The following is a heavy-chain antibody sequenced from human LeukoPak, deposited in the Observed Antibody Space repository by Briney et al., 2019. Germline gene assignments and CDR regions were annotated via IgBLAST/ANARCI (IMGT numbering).Heavy chain of an antibody. CDR2: INPSSGTT. CDR1: GYTLTDHD. Sequence: GASVKVSCKASGYTLTDHDILWVRQAPGRGLECMGWINPSSGTTDYAQRFQGRVTMTSDTSLNTAYMDLSSLRSDDTAVYYCATGGRRTPVPTGRPWAYWGQGTLATVFS. CDR3: ATGGRRTPVPTGRPWAY. J-gene: IGHJ4*02. V-gene: IGHV1-2*02. D-gene: IGHD1-1*01.